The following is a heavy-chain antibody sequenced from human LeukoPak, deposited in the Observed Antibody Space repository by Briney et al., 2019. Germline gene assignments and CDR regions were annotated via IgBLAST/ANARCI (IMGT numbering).Heavy chain of an antibody. Sequence: SETLSLPCTVSGYSISSGYYWGWTRPPPGKGLEWIGSIYHSGSTYYNPSLKSRVTISVDTSKNQCSLKLSSVTAADTAVYYCARGVVPAANDAFDIWGQGTMVTVSS. CDR1: GYSISSGYY. CDR3: ARGVVPAANDAFDI. V-gene: IGHV4-38-2*02. D-gene: IGHD2-2*01. CDR2: IYHSGST. J-gene: IGHJ3*02.